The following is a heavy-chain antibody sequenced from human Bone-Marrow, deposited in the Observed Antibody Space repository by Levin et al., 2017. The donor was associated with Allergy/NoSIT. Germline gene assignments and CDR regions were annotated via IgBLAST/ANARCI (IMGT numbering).Heavy chain of an antibody. CDR2: ISYDGNNA. J-gene: IGHJ5*02. D-gene: IGHD6-13*01. V-gene: IGHV3-30*18. CDR1: GFPFSSYA. Sequence: PGGSLRLSCEVSGFPFSSYAMHWVRQAPGKGLAWVSVISYDGNNAYYEDSVKGRFTVSRDNSRNTMYLQMNNLRLEDTGTYYCAKAFGKEAASMGSWGQGSLVTVS. CDR3: AKAFGKEAASMGS.